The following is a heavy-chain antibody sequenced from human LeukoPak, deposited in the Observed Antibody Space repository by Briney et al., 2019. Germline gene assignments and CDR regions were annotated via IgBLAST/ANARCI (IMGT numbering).Heavy chain of an antibody. J-gene: IGHJ4*02. CDR2: ISSSSSYI. CDR1: GFTFSSYS. V-gene: IGHV3-21*01. Sequence: PGGSLRLSCAASGFTFSSYSMNWVRQAPGKGLEWVSSISSSSSYIYYADSVKGRFTISRDNAKNSLYLQMNSLRAEDTAVYYCASYCSGGSCHSADFDYWGQGTLVTVSS. D-gene: IGHD2-15*01. CDR3: ASYCSGGSCHSADFDY.